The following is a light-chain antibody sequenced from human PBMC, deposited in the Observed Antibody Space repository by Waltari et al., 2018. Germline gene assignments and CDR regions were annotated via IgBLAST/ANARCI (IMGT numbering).Light chain of an antibody. CDR2: EAT. CDR3: CSYAGSSTYVL. CDR1: SSDVGVSDL. J-gene: IGLJ3*02. V-gene: IGLV2-23*01. Sequence: QSALTHPASVSGSPGQSITISCTGTSSDVGVSDLVPWYQHHPGKAPKLIIYEATKRPSGVSDRFSASKSDNTASLTISGLQADDEANYYCCSYAGSSTYVLFGGGTRLTVL.